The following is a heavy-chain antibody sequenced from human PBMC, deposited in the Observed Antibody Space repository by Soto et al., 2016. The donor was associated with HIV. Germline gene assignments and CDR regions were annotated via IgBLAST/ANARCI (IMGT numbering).Heavy chain of an antibody. CDR1: GFTFDDYA. CDR3: AKGRDYYDIYNAFDI. J-gene: IGHJ3*02. D-gene: IGHD3-22*01. Sequence: EVQLVESGGGVVQPGGSLRLSCAASGFTFDDYAMHWVRQAPGKGLEWVSLISGDGGSTYYADPVKGRFTISRDNSKNSLYLQMNSLRTEDTALYYCAKGRDYYDIYNAFDIWGQGTMVTVSS. CDR2: ISGDGGST. V-gene: IGHV3-43*02.